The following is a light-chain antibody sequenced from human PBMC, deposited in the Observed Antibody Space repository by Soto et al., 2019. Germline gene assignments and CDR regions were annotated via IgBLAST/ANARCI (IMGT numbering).Light chain of an antibody. CDR3: QSYDSSLGGSV. J-gene: IGLJ3*02. V-gene: IGLV1-40*01. CDR1: RSNIGAGYD. CDR2: GDT. Sequence: QSVLTQPPSVSGAPGQTVTISCTGSRSNIGAGYDVSWYQQLPGTAPKLLIFGDTNRPSGVPDRFSGSHSGASASLAIAGLQAEDEGDYYFQSYDSSLGGSVFGGRTKLTVL.